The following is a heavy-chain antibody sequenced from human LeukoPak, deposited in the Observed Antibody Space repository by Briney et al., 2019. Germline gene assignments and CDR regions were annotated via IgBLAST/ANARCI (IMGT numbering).Heavy chain of an antibody. Sequence: GESLKISCKGSGYSFTSYLIGWVRQMPGKGLEWMGIIYPGDSDTRYSPSFQGQVTISADKSINTAYLQWSSLKASDTAMYYCARIIAARPDYFDYWGQGTLVTVSS. CDR1: GYSFTSYL. D-gene: IGHD6-6*01. CDR2: IYPGDSDT. J-gene: IGHJ4*02. V-gene: IGHV5-51*01. CDR3: ARIIAARPDYFDY.